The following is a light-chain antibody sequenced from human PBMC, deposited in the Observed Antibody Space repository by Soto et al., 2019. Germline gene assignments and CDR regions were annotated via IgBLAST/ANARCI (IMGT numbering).Light chain of an antibody. Sequence: DIQMTQSPSILSASVGDRVTITCRASQSISSWLAWFQQMPGKAPNLLIYKASNLQSGVPSRFSGSGSGTDFTVTITSLQPDDFATYYCQQYHSYPWTFGQGTRVDVK. CDR3: QQYHSYPWT. CDR2: KAS. V-gene: IGKV1-5*03. J-gene: IGKJ1*01. CDR1: QSISSW.